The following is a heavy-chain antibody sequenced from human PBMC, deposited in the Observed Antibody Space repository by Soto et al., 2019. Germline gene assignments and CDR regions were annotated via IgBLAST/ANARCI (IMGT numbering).Heavy chain of an antibody. CDR3: ARAAGVVVAPRFFDY. J-gene: IGHJ4*02. D-gene: IGHD2-15*01. Sequence: SVKVSCKASGGTFSSYTISWVRQAPGQGLEWMGRIIPILGIANYAQKFQGRVTITADKSTSTAYMELSSLRSEDTAVYYCARAAGVVVAPRFFDYWGQGTLVTVSS. CDR1: GGTFSSYT. CDR2: IIPILGIA. V-gene: IGHV1-69*02.